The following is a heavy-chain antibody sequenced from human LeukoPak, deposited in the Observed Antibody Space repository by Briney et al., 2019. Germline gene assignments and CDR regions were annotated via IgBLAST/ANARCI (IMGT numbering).Heavy chain of an antibody. J-gene: IGHJ5*02. CDR3: ASRRRSYSPFDP. V-gene: IGHV3-53*01. Sequence: GGSLRLSCAVSGFTVSSNYMSWVRQAPGKGLEWVSLIYGGSNTQYAASVKGRFTISRDSSKNTLYLQMNSLRVEDTAMYYCASRRRSYSPFDPWGQGTLVTVSS. D-gene: IGHD1-26*01. CDR1: GFTVSSNY. CDR2: IYGGSNT.